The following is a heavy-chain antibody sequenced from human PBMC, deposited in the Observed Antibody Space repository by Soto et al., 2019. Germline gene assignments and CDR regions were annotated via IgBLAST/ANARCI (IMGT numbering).Heavy chain of an antibody. Sequence: DVQLVESGGGLVKPGGSLRLSCGYTASGFTFSNTWMSWVRQAPGKGLEWVGRIKSKTYGETTDYAAPVKGRFTISRDDSKNTLYLQLNNLKTEDTALYYCWDSSAYYGGSWGPGTLVTVSS. CDR2: IKSKTYGETT. CDR1: GFTFSNTW. V-gene: IGHV3-15*01. D-gene: IGHD3-22*01. J-gene: IGHJ1*01. CDR3: WDSSAYYGGS.